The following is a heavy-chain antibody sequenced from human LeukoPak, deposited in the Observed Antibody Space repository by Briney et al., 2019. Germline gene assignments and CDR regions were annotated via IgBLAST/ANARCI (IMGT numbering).Heavy chain of an antibody. V-gene: IGHV3-23*01. CDR3: ARAPRGFQWFVEY. CDR1: GFIFSDYA. CDR2: INGSGGNT. Sequence: GGCLRLSCATSGFIFSDYAMAWVRQSPGKGLEWVSDINGSGGNTYYADSVKGRFTISKDSSKSMLYLQMNSLRADDTAIYYCARAPRGFQWFVEYWGQGTLVTVSS. D-gene: IGHD3-22*01. J-gene: IGHJ4*02.